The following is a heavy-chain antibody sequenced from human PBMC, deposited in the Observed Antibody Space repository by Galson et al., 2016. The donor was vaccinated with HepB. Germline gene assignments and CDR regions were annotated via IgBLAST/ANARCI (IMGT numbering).Heavy chain of an antibody. J-gene: IGHJ4*02. Sequence: SLRLSCAASGFTFDDYAMPWVRQAPGKGLEWVPGVSCNGGSIGYADSVKGRFTISRDNAKNTLYLQMHCLRAEDTALYYCAKDFDFWGQGTPVTVSS. V-gene: IGHV3-9*01. CDR3: AKDFDF. CDR1: GFTFDDYA. CDR2: VSCNGGSI.